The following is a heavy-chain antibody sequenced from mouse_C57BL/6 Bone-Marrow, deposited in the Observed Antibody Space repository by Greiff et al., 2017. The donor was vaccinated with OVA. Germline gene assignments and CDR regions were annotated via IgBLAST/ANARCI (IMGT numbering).Heavy chain of an antibody. CDR3: ARDGWFAY. V-gene: IGHV1-4*01. CDR2: INPSSGYT. CDR1: GYTFTSYT. J-gene: IGHJ3*01. Sequence: QVHVKQSGAELARPGASVKMSCKASGYTFTSYTMHWVKQRPGQGLEWIGYINPSSGYTKYNQKFKDKATLTADKSSSTAYMQLSSLSADDSAVYYCARDGWFAYWGQGTLVTVSA.